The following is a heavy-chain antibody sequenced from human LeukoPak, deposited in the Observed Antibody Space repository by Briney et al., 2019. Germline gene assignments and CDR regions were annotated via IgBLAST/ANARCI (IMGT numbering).Heavy chain of an antibody. D-gene: IGHD3-9*01. J-gene: IGHJ4*02. CDR3: AGTQLRYFDWLAHFDY. CDR1: GGSISSYY. CDR2: IYYSGST. V-gene: IGHV4-59*01. Sequence: SETLSLTCTVSGGSISSYYWSWIRQPPGKGLEWIGYIYYSGSTNYNPSLKSRVTISVDTSKNQFSLKLSSVTAADTAVYYCAGTQLRYFDWLAHFDYWGQGTLVTVSS.